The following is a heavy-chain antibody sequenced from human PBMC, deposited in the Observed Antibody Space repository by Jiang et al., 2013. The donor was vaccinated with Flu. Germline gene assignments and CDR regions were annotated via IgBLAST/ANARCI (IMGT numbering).Heavy chain of an antibody. D-gene: IGHD1-14*01. CDR3: ARDAVSSN. J-gene: IGHJ4*02. CDR2: IIPILGIA. Sequence: GAEVKKPGSSVKVSCKASGGTFSSYAINWVRQAPGQGLEWMGRIIPILGIANYAQKFQVRVTITADKSTNTAYMELSSLRSEDTAVYYCARDAVSSNWGQGTLVTVSS. CDR1: GGTFSSYA. V-gene: IGHV1-69*04.